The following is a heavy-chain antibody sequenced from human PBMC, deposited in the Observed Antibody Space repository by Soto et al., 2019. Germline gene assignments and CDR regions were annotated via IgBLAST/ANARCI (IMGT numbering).Heavy chain of an antibody. Sequence: SETLSLTCTVSGGSVSSGSYYWSWIRQPPGKGLEWIGYIYYSGSTNYNPSLKSRVTISVDTSKNQFSLKLSSVTAADTAVYYCARDQVTTVTTGANYYYYYYGMDVWGQGTTVTV. V-gene: IGHV4-61*01. CDR2: IYYSGST. D-gene: IGHD4-17*01. J-gene: IGHJ6*02. CDR1: GGSVSSGSYY. CDR3: ARDQVTTVTTGANYYYYYYGMDV.